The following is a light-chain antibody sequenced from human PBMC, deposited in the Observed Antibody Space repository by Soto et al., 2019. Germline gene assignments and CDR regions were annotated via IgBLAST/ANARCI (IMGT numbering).Light chain of an antibody. CDR3: SSFRSSSTSYV. J-gene: IGLJ1*01. CDR2: DVS. CDR1: SSDIGDSNY. Sequence: QSVLTQPASVSGSPGQSITISCTGTSSDIGDSNYVSWYQQHPGKAPKLVIYDVSNRPSGVSNRFSGSKSANTASLTISGLQAEDEADYYRSSFRSSSTSYVFGTGT. V-gene: IGLV2-14*03.